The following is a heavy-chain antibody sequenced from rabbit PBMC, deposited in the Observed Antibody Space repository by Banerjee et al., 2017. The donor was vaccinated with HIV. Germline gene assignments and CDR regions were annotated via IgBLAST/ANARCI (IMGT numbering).Heavy chain of an antibody. CDR3: ARGLDGYGYATSRLDL. Sequence: QEQLEESGGDLVKPEGSLTLTCTASGFSFSSSYWICWVRQAPGKGLEWIACIYTDRGTTYYASWAKGRFTISKPSSTTVTLQMTSLTAADTATYFCARGLDGYGYATSRLDLWGPGTLVTVS. CDR1: GFSFSSSYW. CDR2: IYTDRGTT. J-gene: IGHJ3*01. D-gene: IGHD6-1*01. V-gene: IGHV1S45*01.